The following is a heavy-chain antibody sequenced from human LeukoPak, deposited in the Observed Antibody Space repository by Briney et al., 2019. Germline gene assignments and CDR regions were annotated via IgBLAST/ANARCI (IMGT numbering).Heavy chain of an antibody. Sequence: GGSLRLSYAASGFTFSKYAMSWVRQAPGKGLEWVSRIKSDGNTDYADSVKGRFTISRDNAKNTVSLQMNSLRAEDTGVYYCARAPSEIGGYYPEYFRHWGQGTLVTVSS. D-gene: IGHD3-22*01. CDR3: ARAPSEIGGYYPEYFRH. V-gene: IGHV3-74*01. J-gene: IGHJ1*01. CDR1: GFTFSKYA. CDR2: IKSDGNT.